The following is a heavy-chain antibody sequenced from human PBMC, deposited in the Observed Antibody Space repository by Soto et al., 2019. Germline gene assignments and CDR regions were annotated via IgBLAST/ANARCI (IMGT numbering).Heavy chain of an antibody. J-gene: IGHJ4*02. CDR3: ARAVTQYYFDY. V-gene: IGHV4-59*01. CDR2: IYYSGST. CDR1: GGSISSYY. Sequence: SETLSLTCTVSGGSISSYYWSWIRQPPGKGLEWIGYIYYSGSTNYNPSLKGRVTISVDTSKNQFSLKLSSVTAADTAVYYCARAVTQYYFDYWGQGTLVTVSS. D-gene: IGHD4-4*01.